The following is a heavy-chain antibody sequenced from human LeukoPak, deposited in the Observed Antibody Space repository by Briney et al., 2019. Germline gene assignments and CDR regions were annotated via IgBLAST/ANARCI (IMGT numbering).Heavy chain of an antibody. J-gene: IGHJ4*02. V-gene: IGHV3-30*18. D-gene: IGHD1-1*01. CDR2: VSYDGNTK. CDR3: AKEKYNWNDYFDH. CDR1: GFTFSSNG. Sequence: GTSLRLSCAASGFTFSSNGIHWVRQTPGKGLEWVAVVSYDGNTKYYADSVKGRFTISRDNSKNIGYLQMNSLRAEDTAVYHCAKEKYNWNDYFDHWGQGTLVTVSS.